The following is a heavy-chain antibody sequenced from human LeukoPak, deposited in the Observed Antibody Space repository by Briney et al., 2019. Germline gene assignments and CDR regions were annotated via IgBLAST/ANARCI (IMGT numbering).Heavy chain of an antibody. J-gene: IGHJ4*02. Sequence: GESLKISRKTSGLTFSTHWIAWVRQMPGEGLELMGIIYPGDSDTNYSPSFQGQVTISADKSTNTAYLQWSSLKASDTAMYYCARYYFWTGSYFFDYWGQGTLVTVSS. CDR3: ARYYFWTGSYFFDY. D-gene: IGHD3/OR15-3a*01. V-gene: IGHV5-51*01. CDR1: GLTFSTHW. CDR2: IYPGDSDT.